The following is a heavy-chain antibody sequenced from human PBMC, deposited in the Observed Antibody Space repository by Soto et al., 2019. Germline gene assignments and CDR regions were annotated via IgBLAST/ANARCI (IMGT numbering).Heavy chain of an antibody. CDR3: ARVGIAAAGTTTRDYGMDV. Sequence: QVQLVQSGAEVKKPGSSVKVSCKASGGTFSSYAISWVRQAPGQGLEWMGGIIPIFGTANYAQKFQGRVTITADESTSTAYMELSRLRSEDTAVYYCARVGIAAAGTTTRDYGMDVWGQGTTVTVSS. CDR2: IIPIFGTA. J-gene: IGHJ6*02. D-gene: IGHD6-13*01. CDR1: GGTFSSYA. V-gene: IGHV1-69*01.